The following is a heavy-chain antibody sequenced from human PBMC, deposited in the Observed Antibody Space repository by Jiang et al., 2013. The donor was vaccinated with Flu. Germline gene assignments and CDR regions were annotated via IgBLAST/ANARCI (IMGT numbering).Heavy chain of an antibody. CDR3: ARVCCGDYKRDYYYYMDV. V-gene: IGHV1-2*02. Sequence: HWVRQAPGQGLEWMGWINPNSGGTNYAQKFQGRVTMTRDTSISTAYMELSRLRSDDTAVYYCARVCCGDYKRDYYYYMDVWGKGTTVTVSS. CDR2: INPNSGGT. J-gene: IGHJ6*03. D-gene: IGHD4-17*01.